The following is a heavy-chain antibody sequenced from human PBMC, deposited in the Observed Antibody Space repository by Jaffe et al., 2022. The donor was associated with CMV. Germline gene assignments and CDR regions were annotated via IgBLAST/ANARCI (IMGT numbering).Heavy chain of an antibody. Sequence: QVQLVQSGAEVKKPGASVRVSCKTSGYTFNIYRITWVRQAPGQGLEWMGWISVYSDKTYYAQNFRDRVTMTADTSTNTLYLDLTSLRSDDTAIYYCARDHFQGGSSPHDYWGQGTLVTVSS. CDR1: GYTFNIYR. J-gene: IGHJ4*02. D-gene: IGHD6-13*01. CDR3: ARDHFQGGSSPHDY. V-gene: IGHV1-18*01. CDR2: ISVYSDKT.